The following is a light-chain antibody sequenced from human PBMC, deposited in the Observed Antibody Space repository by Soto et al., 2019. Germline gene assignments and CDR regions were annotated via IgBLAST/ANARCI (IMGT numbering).Light chain of an antibody. J-gene: IGKJ4*01. CDR2: DAS. CDR3: KQYSSIVA. CDR1: HDVSRN. V-gene: IGKV1-33*01. Sequence: DIQMTQSPSSLYASVGDRVTIACQSSHDVSRNGNWLQQKPGEAPKLLIYDASNLEGGVPSRFSGSGSGTDFTLINISLQPEDVATYYCKQYSSIVAFGGGT.